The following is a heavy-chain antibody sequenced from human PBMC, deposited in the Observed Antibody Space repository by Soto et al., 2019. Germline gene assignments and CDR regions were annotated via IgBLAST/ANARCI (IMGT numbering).Heavy chain of an antibody. CDR3: VKDESINWYSGHFRH. Sequence: GGSLRLSCAASGFTFDDYAMHWVRQVPGKGLEWVSGINWNSGSIGYGDSVKGRFAISRDNAKNSLHLQMNSLSAEDTAFYYCVKDESINWYSGHFRHWGQGTLVTVPS. V-gene: IGHV3-9*01. J-gene: IGHJ1*01. CDR1: GFTFDDYA. CDR2: INWNSGSI. D-gene: IGHD6-13*01.